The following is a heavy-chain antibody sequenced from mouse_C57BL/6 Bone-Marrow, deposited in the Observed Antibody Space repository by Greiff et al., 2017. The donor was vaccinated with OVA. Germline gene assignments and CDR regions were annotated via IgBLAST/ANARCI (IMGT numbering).Heavy chain of an antibody. Sequence: VQLQQSGADLAKPGASVKLSCKASGYTFTSYWMHWVKQRPGLGLGWIGYINPSGGYPKYNQKFKDKATLTADKSSSTAYMQLSSLTYEDSAVYYCARLYGNYRSWYFDVWGTGTTVTVSS. CDR2: INPSGGYP. CDR3: ARLYGNYRSWYFDV. J-gene: IGHJ1*03. D-gene: IGHD2-10*02. CDR1: GYTFTSYW. V-gene: IGHV1-7*01.